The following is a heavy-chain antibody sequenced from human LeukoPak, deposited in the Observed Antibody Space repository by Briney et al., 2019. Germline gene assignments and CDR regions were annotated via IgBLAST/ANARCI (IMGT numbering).Heavy chain of an antibody. J-gene: IGHJ2*01. CDR1: GDSVSSNSAA. CDR3: ARDEATADWYFDL. CDR2: TYYRSKWYN. D-gene: IGHD5-12*01. V-gene: IGHV6-1*01. Sequence: SRTLSLTCAISGDSVSSNSAAWNWIRQSPSRGLEWLGRTYYRSKWYNDYAASVKSRITINPDTSKNQFSLQLNSVTPDDTAVYYCARDEATADWYFDLWGRGTLVTVSS.